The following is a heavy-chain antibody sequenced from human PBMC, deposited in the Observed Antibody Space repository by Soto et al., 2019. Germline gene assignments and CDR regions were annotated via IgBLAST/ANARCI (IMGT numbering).Heavy chain of an antibody. CDR2: ISSSGYI. Sequence: GGSLRLSCAASGFNFNSYTINWVRQAPGKRLEWLSSISSSGYIFPTDSVRGRFTISRDNAKNSLYLEMNSLRAEDTAVYYCARESEDLTSNFDYWGQGTLVTVYS. J-gene: IGHJ4*02. CDR3: ARESEDLTSNFDY. V-gene: IGHV3-21*06. D-gene: IGHD7-27*01. CDR1: GFNFNSYT.